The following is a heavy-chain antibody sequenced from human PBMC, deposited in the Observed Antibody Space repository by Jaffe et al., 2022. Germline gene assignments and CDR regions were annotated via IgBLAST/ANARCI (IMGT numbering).Heavy chain of an antibody. CDR2: INPNSGGT. CDR1: GYTFTGYY. CDR3: ARDLSVIHLGELSLSDY. Sequence: QVQLVQSGAEVKKPGASVKVSCKASGYTFTGYYMHWVRQAPGQGLEWMGRINPNSGGTNYAQKFQGRVTMTRDTSISTAYMELSRLRSDDTAVYYCARDLSVIHLGELSLSDYWGQGTLVTVSS. J-gene: IGHJ4*02. D-gene: IGHD3-16*02. V-gene: IGHV1-2*06.